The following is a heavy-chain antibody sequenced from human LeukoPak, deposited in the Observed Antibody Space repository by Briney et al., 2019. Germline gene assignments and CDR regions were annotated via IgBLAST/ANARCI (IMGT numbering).Heavy chain of an antibody. CDR2: IIPIFGTA. J-gene: IGHJ6*02. CDR1: GGTFSSYA. CDR3: ARAGWFGESRDGYYYYYGMDV. V-gene: IGHV1-69*13. D-gene: IGHD3-10*01. Sequence: SVKVSCKASGGTFSSYAISWVRQAPGQGLEWMGGIIPIFGTANYAQKFQGRVTITADESTSTAYMELSSLRSEDTAVYYCARAGWFGESRDGYYYYYGMDVWGQGTTVTVSS.